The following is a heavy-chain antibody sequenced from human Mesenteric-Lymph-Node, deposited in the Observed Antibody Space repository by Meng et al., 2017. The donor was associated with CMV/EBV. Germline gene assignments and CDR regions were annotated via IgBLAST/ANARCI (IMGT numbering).Heavy chain of an antibody. D-gene: IGHD2-8*01. J-gene: IGHJ6*02. CDR1: GFTFSSYS. CDR3: VRSGYCTNGLCLIEGLNYFDNGVDV. V-gene: IGHV3-21*01. CDR2: ISSSSSYI. Sequence: GESLKISCAASGFTFSSYSMNWVRQAPGKGLEWVSSISSSSSYIYYADSVKGRFTISRDNAKNSLYLQMNSLRAEDTAVYYCVRSGYCTNGLCLIEGLNYFDNGVDVWGQGTTVTVSS.